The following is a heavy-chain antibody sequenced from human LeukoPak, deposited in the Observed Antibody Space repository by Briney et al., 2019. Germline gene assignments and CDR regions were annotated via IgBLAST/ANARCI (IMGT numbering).Heavy chain of an antibody. Sequence: GGSLRLSCAASGFTFSSYAMNWVRQAPGKGLEWVSAISGSGGSTYCADSVKGRFTISRDNSKNTLYLQMSSLRAEDTAVYYCARSSSWYLRFDYWGQGTLVTVSS. J-gene: IGHJ4*02. D-gene: IGHD6-13*01. CDR3: ARSSSWYLRFDY. V-gene: IGHV3-23*01. CDR2: ISGSGGST. CDR1: GFTFSSYA.